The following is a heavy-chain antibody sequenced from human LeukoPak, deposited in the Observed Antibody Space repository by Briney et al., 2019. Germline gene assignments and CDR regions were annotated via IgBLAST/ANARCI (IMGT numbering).Heavy chain of an antibody. CDR1: GDSISSGNYF. CDR3: ARDRQLGWFGP. Sequence: SQTLSLTCTVSGDSISSGNYFWAWIRQSAGKGLEWIGRIHSDGLANYNPSLRSRVTISVDASNNQFSLKVKSVTAADTATYYCARDRQLGWFGPWGQGILVTVSS. D-gene: IGHD3-16*01. J-gene: IGHJ5*02. CDR2: IHSDGLA. V-gene: IGHV4-61*02.